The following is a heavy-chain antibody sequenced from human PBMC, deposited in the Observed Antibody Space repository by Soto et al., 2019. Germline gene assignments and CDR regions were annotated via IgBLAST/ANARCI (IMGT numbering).Heavy chain of an antibody. CDR3: ASRYCSSTCGGWFDP. D-gene: IGHD2-2*01. CDR1: GGTFSSYT. V-gene: IGHV1-69*02. CDR2: IIPILGIA. Sequence: ASVKVSCKASGGTFSSYTISWVRQAPGQGLEWMGRIIPILGIANYAQKFQGRVTITADKSTSTAYMELSSLRSEDTAVYYCASRYCSSTCGGWFDPWGQGTLVTVSS. J-gene: IGHJ5*02.